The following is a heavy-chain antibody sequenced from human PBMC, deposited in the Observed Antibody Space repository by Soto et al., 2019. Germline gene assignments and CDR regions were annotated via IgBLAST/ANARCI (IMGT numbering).Heavy chain of an antibody. D-gene: IGHD2-15*01. V-gene: IGHV4-31*03. J-gene: IGHJ4*02. CDR3: ARETRGGYSDY. Sequence: QVQLQESGPGLVKPSQTLSLTCTVSGGSISSGGYYWSWIRQHPGKGLEWIGYIYYSGSTYYNPSLKSRVTISVDTSKKQFSRKLSSVTAEDAAGYYCARETRGGYSDYWGQGTLVTVSS. CDR1: GGSISSGGYY. CDR2: IYYSGST.